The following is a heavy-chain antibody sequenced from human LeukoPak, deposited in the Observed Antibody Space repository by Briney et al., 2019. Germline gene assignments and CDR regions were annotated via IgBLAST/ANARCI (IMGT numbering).Heavy chain of an antibody. D-gene: IGHD3-10*01. CDR1: GFTFSSYS. CDR3: AKDSPLSYYYGSGSVNDAFDI. J-gene: IGHJ3*02. CDR2: ISSSSYI. Sequence: GGSLRLSCAASGFTFSSYSMNWVRQAPGKGLEWVSSISSSSYIYYADSVKGRFTISRDNAKNSLYLQMNSLRAEDTAVYYCAKDSPLSYYYGSGSVNDAFDIWGQGTMVTVSS. V-gene: IGHV3-21*04.